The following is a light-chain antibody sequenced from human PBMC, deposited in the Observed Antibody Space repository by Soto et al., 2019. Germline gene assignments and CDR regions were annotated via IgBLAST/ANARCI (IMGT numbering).Light chain of an antibody. Sequence: AIQLTQSPSSLYASVGDRVTITCWASQGISSALAWYQQKPGKAPKLLIYDASSLESGVPSKLSGSGAGTHFNLPINSLQPEDFATYYCQQCKIYLPITFGQGTRLQIK. CDR3: QQCKIYLPIT. J-gene: IGKJ5*01. V-gene: IGKV1-13*02. CDR2: DAS. CDR1: QGISSA.